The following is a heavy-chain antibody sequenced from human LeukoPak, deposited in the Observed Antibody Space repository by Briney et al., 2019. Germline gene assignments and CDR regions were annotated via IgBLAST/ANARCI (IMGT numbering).Heavy chain of an antibody. CDR3: ARAVPWWLRFSTYYMDV. D-gene: IGHD5-12*01. CDR2: INTNTGNP. V-gene: IGHV7-4-1*02. J-gene: IGHJ6*03. CDR1: GYTFTSYA. Sequence: ASVKVSCKASGYTFTSYAMNWVRQAPGQGLEWMGWINTNTGNPTYAQGSTGRFVFSLDTSVSTAYLQISSLKAEDTAVYYCARAVPWWLRFSTYYMDVWGKGTTVTVSS.